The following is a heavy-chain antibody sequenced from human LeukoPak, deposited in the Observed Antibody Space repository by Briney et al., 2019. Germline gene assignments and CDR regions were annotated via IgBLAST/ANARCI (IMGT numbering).Heavy chain of an antibody. D-gene: IGHD3-10*01. CDR1: GFTFSDYG. Sequence: GGSLRLSCAASGFTFSDYGMHWVRQTPGKGLEWVAFIRYDGSSKYYADSVKGRFTISRGNSENLLYLQMSSLTTEDRAVYYCAKDGNFRVPGEDWGQGTLVTVSS. CDR3: AKDGNFRVPGED. CDR2: IRYDGSSK. J-gene: IGHJ4*02. V-gene: IGHV3-30*02.